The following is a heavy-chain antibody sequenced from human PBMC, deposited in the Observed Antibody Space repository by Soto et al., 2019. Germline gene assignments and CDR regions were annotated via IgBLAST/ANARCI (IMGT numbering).Heavy chain of an antibody. Sequence: QVQLQESGPGLVTPSQTLSLTCTVSGASISSADYFWSWIRQPPGQGLEWIGDIYYSGNIFYNPSLESPVTISVATAKHQCSLTLTSVTAADTAVYYCARQRSVYFARPGDWLDPWGQGTLVTVSS. CDR1: GASISSADYF. D-gene: IGHD3-9*01. V-gene: IGHV4-30-4*01. CDR2: IYYSGNI. J-gene: IGHJ5*02. CDR3: ARQRSVYFARPGDWLDP.